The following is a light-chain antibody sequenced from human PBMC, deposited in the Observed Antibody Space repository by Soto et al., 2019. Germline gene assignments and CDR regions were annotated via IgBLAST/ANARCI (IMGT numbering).Light chain of an antibody. CDR2: GAS. CDR3: QQYNNWPKT. Sequence: EIVMTQSPATLSVSPGERATLSCRASQSVSSNLAWYQQKPGQGPRLLIYGASTRATGIPARFSGSGSGTEFTLTISSLPSEDFAVYYCQQYNNWPKTFGQGTKVDIK. V-gene: IGKV3-15*01. CDR1: QSVSSN. J-gene: IGKJ1*01.